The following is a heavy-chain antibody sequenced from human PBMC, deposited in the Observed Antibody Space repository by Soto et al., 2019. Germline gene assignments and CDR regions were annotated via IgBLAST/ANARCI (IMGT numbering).Heavy chain of an antibody. CDR2: IIPIFGTA. V-gene: IGHV1-69*13. D-gene: IGHD3-10*01. J-gene: IGHJ4*02. CDR1: GYTFSSYA. Sequence: GASVKVSCKASGYTFSSYAISWVRQAPGQGLEWMGGIIPIFGTANYAQKFQGRVTITADESTSTAYMELSSLRSEDTAVYYCARGGIGELYTDFDYLGQGTLVTVSS. CDR3: ARGGIGELYTDFDY.